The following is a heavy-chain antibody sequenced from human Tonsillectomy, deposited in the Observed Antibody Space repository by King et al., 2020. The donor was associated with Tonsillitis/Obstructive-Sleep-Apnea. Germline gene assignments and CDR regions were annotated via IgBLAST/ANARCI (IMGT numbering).Heavy chain of an antibody. J-gene: IGHJ3*02. V-gene: IGHV4-39*01. CDR2: VYYSGKT. Sequence: QMQLRESSPGLVKPSETLSLTCTVSVGSISSSSYYWCWIRQPPGKGLEWIGSVYYSGKTYYNPSLKSRVLISVDTSKNQFSLNLTSVTAADTAVYYCARPNLRAFDIWGQGTMVTVS. CDR1: VGSISSSSYY. CDR3: ARPNLRAFDI.